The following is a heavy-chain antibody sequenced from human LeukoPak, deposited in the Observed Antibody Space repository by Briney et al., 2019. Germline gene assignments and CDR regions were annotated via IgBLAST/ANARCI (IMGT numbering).Heavy chain of an antibody. Sequence: GGSLRLSCAASGFTFSSYAMSWVRQAPGKGLEWVSAISGSGGTTYYADSVKGRFTISRDKSKNTLYLQMNSLRVEDTAVYYCAKDIKYSSSWYPFDCWGQGTLVTVS. D-gene: IGHD6-13*01. V-gene: IGHV3-23*01. CDR1: GFTFSSYA. J-gene: IGHJ4*02. CDR2: ISGSGGTT. CDR3: AKDIKYSSSWYPFDC.